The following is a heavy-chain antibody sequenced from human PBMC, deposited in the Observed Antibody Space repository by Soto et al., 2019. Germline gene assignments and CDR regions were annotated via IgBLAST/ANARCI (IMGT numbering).Heavy chain of an antibody. V-gene: IGHV1-69*13. CDR3: ARNYDILTGYYKDYHYYYGMDV. CDR1: GGTFSSYA. J-gene: IGHJ6*02. D-gene: IGHD3-9*01. CDR2: IIPIFGTA. Sequence: SVKVSCKASGGTFSSYAISWVRQAPGQGLEWMGGIIPIFGTANYAQKFQGRVTITADESTSTAYMELSSLRSEDTAVYYCARNYDILTGYYKDYHYYYGMDVWGQGTTVTVSS.